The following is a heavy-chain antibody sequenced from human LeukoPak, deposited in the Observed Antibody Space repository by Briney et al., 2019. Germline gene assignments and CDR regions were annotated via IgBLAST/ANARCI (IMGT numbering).Heavy chain of an antibody. V-gene: IGHV4-59*01. Sequence: SETLSLTCTVSGGSISSYYWSWIRQPPGKGLEWIGYIYYSGSTNYNLSLKSRVTISVDTSKNQFSLKLSSVTAADTAVYYCARSAGEITFDYWGQGTLVTVSS. CDR2: IYYSGST. D-gene: IGHD1-20*01. CDR1: GGSISSYY. J-gene: IGHJ4*02. CDR3: ARSAGEITFDY.